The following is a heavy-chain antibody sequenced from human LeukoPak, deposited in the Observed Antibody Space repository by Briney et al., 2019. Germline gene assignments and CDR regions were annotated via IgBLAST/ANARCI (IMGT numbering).Heavy chain of an antibody. CDR3: GQVGY. J-gene: IGHJ4*02. Sequence: GGSLRLSCVTYGLSFDTFWMHWVRQAPGKGLMWVARININGTFSTYADSVQGRFTVFRDNAKKTLYLQMNSLRVGDTATYFCGQVGYWGQGTLVTVAS. D-gene: IGHD1-26*01. V-gene: IGHV3-74*03. CDR1: GLSFDTFW. CDR2: ININGTFS.